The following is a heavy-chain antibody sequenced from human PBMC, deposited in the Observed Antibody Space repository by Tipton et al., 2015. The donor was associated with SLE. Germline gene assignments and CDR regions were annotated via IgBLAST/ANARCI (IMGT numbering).Heavy chain of an antibody. J-gene: IGHJ5*02. Sequence: GLVKPSETLSLTCTVSGGSISSHYWSWIRQPPGKGLEWIGSIYHSGSTYYNPSLKSRVTISVDTSKNQFSLKLSSVTAADTAVYYCSRGDWGSPWGQGTLVTVSS. CDR3: SRGDWGSP. D-gene: IGHD7-27*01. CDR1: GGSISSHY. CDR2: IYHSGST. V-gene: IGHV4-59*05.